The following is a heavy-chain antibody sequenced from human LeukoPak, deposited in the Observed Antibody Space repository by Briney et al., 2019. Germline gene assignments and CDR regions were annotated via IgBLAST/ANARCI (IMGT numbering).Heavy chain of an antibody. J-gene: IGHJ3*02. CDR3: ARYGKSGTYSHGFDI. D-gene: IGHD3-10*01. CDR2: IYPGDSDT. CDR1: GYSFTGHW. Sequence: GGSLKISCEAFGYSFTGHWIGWVRQMPGRGLEFMGTIYPGDSDTRYSPSFEGRVSISVDKSMNTAYLQWSGLKASDTAMYYCARYGKSGTYSHGFDIWGQGTMVIVSS. V-gene: IGHV5-51*01.